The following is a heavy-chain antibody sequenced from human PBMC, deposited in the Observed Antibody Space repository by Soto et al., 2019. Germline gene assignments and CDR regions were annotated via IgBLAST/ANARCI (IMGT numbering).Heavy chain of an antibody. CDR1: GFTFSSYG. D-gene: IGHD6-19*01. CDR3: AKGAVADSRVDYYGMDV. CDR2: ISYDGSNK. Sequence: GGSLRLSCAASGFTFSSYGMHWVRQAPGKGLEWVAVISYDGSNKYYADSVKGRFTISRDNSKNTLYLQMNSLRAEDTAVYYCAKGAVADSRVDYYGMDVWGQGTTVTVSS. J-gene: IGHJ6*02. V-gene: IGHV3-30*18.